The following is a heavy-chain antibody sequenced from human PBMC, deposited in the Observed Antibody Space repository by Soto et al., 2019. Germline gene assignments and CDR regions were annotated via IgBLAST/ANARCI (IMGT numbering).Heavy chain of an antibody. CDR3: ARGRASGSYYLLDY. V-gene: IGHV1-8*01. D-gene: IGHD3-10*01. Sequence: ASVKVSCKASGDTFTTYDINWVRQATGHGLEWMGWINPNSGNTGYAQRFQGRVTMTRDTAIRTAYMEVSGLRSDDTAVYYCARGRASGSYYLLDYWGQGTLVTVSS. CDR2: INPNSGNT. J-gene: IGHJ4*02. CDR1: GDTFTTYD.